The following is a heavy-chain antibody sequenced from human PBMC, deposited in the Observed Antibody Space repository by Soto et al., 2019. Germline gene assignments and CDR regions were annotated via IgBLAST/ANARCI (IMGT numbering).Heavy chain of an antibody. Sequence: SETLSPTCTVSGGSISSGGYYWSWIRQHPGKGLEWIGYIYYSGSTYYNPSLKSRVTISVDTSKNQLSLNLSSVTAADTAAYYCARNDGGWLYGVERFSYYYYMDVWGKGTTVTVS. D-gene: IGHD1-1*01. V-gene: IGHV4-31*03. J-gene: IGHJ6*03. CDR3: ARNDGGWLYGVERFSYYYYMDV. CDR2: IYYSGST. CDR1: GGSISSGGYY.